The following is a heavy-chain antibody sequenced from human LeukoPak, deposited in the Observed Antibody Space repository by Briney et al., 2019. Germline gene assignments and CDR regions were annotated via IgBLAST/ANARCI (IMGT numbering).Heavy chain of an antibody. Sequence: PSETLSLTCTVSGGSISSYYWSWIRQPPGKGLEWIGYIYYSGSTNYNPSLKSRVTISVDTSKNQFPLKLSSVTAADTAVYYCARYSGSWSTPYYYYYMDVWGKGTTVTVSS. CDR1: GGSISSYY. V-gene: IGHV4-59*01. CDR2: IYYSGST. D-gene: IGHD6-13*01. CDR3: ARYSGSWSTPYYYYYMDV. J-gene: IGHJ6*03.